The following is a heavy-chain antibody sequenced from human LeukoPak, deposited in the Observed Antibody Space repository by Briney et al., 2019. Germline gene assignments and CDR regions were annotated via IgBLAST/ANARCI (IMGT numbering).Heavy chain of an antibody. CDR2: ISYDGSNK. CDR1: GFTFSSYA. Sequence: GRSLRLSCAASGFTFSSYAMHWVRQAPGKELEWVAVISYDGSNKYYADSVKGRFTISRDNSKNTLYLQMNSLRAEDTAVYYCARDFDAYFDYWGQGTLVTVSS. J-gene: IGHJ4*02. V-gene: IGHV3-30-3*01. CDR3: ARDFDAYFDY.